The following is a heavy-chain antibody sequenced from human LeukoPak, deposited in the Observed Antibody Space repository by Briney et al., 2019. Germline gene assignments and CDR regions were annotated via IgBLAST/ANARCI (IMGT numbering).Heavy chain of an antibody. Sequence: PGGSLRLSCAASGFTFSSYAMSWVRQAPGKGLEWVSSISSSSSYIYYADSVKGRFTISRDNAKNSLYLQMNSLRAEDTAVYYCARDRSGTAAYYYGMDVWGQGTTVTVSS. CDR2: ISSSSSYI. CDR1: GFTFSSYA. J-gene: IGHJ6*02. V-gene: IGHV3-21*01. CDR3: ARDRSGTAAYYYGMDV. D-gene: IGHD1-7*01.